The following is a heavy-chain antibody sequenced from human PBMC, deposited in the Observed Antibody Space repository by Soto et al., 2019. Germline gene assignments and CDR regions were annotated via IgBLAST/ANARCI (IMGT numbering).Heavy chain of an antibody. Sequence: GGPLRLSCAASGFTFSSYDMHWVRQATGKGLEWVSAIGTAGDTYYPGSVKGRFTISRENAKNSLYLQMNSLRAGDTAVYYCARGGRNADYYYYYGMDVWGQGTTVTVSS. CDR3: ARGGRNADYYYYYGMDV. CDR2: IGTAGDT. CDR1: GFTFSSYD. D-gene: IGHD2-8*01. J-gene: IGHJ6*02. V-gene: IGHV3-13*01.